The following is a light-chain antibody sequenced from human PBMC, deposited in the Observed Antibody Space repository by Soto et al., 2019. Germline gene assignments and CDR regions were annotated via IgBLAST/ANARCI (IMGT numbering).Light chain of an antibody. J-gene: IGLJ1*01. CDR3: QSYDKRLTADV. CDR2: GNG. V-gene: IGLV1-40*01. CDR1: SSSIGAGYE. Sequence: QSVLTQPPSVSGAPGQRVTISCSGTSSSIGAGYEVHWYHQLPGTAPKLVVSGNGNRPSGVPDRLSASKSGTSASLAITGLQAEDEGHYYCQSYDKRLTADVFGTGTKVIVL.